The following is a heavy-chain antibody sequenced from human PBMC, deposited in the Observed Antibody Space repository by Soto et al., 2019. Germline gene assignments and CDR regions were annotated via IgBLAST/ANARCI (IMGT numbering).Heavy chain of an antibody. J-gene: IGHJ4*02. D-gene: IGHD3-9*01. CDR1: GFTFSNYE. CDR2: ITRRGDTI. Sequence: GSLRLSCAASGFTFSNYEMIWVRQAPGKGLEYISYITRRGDTILYADSVKGRFTISRDNARNSLYLQMSSLRTDDTAVYYCASVWTDYSGIHYCGQGTLVTVSS. CDR3: ASVWTDYSGIHY. V-gene: IGHV3-48*03.